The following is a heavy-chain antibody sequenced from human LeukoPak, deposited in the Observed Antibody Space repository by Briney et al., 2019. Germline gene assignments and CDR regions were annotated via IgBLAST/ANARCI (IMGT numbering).Heavy chain of an antibody. J-gene: IGHJ4*02. CDR1: AFTFSDYW. Sequence: GGSLRLSCAASAFTFSDYWMTWVRQTPGKGLERVANINNHGSETYYVDSVRGRFTISRDNAKNSLYLQMNSLRDDDTAVYFCTRDQGWQQFDSWGQGTLVTVSS. D-gene: IGHD5-24*01. CDR2: INNHGSET. CDR3: TRDQGWQQFDS. V-gene: IGHV3-7*01.